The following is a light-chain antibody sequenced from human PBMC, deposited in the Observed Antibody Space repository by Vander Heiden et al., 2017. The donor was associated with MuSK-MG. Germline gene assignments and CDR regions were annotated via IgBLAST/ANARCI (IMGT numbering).Light chain of an antibody. Sequence: DIVMTQSPDTLSVSPGERATLSCRASQSVSRNLAWYQHKPGQAPRLLIYGASTTATGIPARFSGSGSGTEFTLTISSLQSEDFAVYYCQQYHNWPPWTFGQGTKVEIK. J-gene: IGKJ1*01. CDR1: QSVSRN. CDR2: GAS. CDR3: QQYHNWPPWT. V-gene: IGKV3-15*01.